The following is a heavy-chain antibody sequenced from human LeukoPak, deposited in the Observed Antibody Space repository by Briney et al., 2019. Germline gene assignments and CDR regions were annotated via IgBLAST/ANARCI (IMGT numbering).Heavy chain of an antibody. CDR3: ARSNNFRFDS. Sequence: SETLSLTCGVSGGTFSGYYWAWIRQAPGQGLEWIGDIYRSGKTNYNPTLKNRLTISMDTSKNQFSLKLASVTAADAAIYYCARSNNFRFDSWGQETLVTVSS. J-gene: IGHJ4*02. CDR2: IYRSGKT. V-gene: IGHV4-34*01. D-gene: IGHD2/OR15-2a*01. CDR1: GGTFSGYY.